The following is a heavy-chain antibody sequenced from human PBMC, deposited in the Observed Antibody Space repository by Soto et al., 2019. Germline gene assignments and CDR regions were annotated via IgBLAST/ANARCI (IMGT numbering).Heavy chain of an antibody. CDR1: GGSISSSSYY. CDR3: ASKPTGDIVVVVADEYNWFDP. V-gene: IGHV4-39*01. J-gene: IGHJ5*02. Sequence: SETLSLTCTVSGGSISSSSYYWGWIRQPPGKGLEWIGSIYYSGSTYYNPSLKSRVTISVDTSKNQFSLKLSSVTAADTAVYYCASKPTGDIVVVVADEYNWFDPWGQGTLVTVSS. D-gene: IGHD2-15*01. CDR2: IYYSGST.